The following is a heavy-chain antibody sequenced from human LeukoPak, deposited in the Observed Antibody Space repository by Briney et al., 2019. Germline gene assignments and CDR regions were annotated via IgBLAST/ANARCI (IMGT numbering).Heavy chain of an antibody. CDR1: GFTLSSYG. CDR3: AKRGTGMYASDI. Sequence: GGSLRLPCAASGFTLSSYGMSWVRQSPGKGLEWVSVFSVSGDSIFYADSVKGRFTISRDISNNTLFLEMNSLRAEDTAIYYCAKRGTGMYASDIWGQGTMVTVSS. J-gene: IGHJ3*02. V-gene: IGHV3-23*01. D-gene: IGHD3-16*01. CDR2: FSVSGDSI.